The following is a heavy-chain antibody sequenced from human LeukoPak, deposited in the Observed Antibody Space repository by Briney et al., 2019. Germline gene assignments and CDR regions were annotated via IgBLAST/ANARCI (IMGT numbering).Heavy chain of an antibody. CDR3: ARDGSGSYNWFDP. J-gene: IGHJ5*02. Sequence: PSETLSLTCTVSGGSISSGDYYWSWIRQPPGKGLEWFGYIYYSGSTYYNPSLKSRVTISVDTSKNQFSLKLSSVTDADTAVYYCARDGSGSYNWFDPWGQGTLVTVSS. D-gene: IGHD1-26*01. CDR2: IYYSGST. V-gene: IGHV4-30-4*01. CDR1: GGSISSGDYY.